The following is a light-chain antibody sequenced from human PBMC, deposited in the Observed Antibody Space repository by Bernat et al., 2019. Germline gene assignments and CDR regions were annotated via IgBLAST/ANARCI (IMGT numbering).Light chain of an antibody. CDR2: GNS. V-gene: IGLV1-40*01. CDR1: SSNIGAGYD. CDR3: QSYDSRLGAVV. Sequence: QSVLTQPPSVSGAPGQRVTISCTGSSSNIGAGYDVHWYQQLPGTAPKLLIYGNSNRPSGVPDRFSGSKSGTSASLAITGLQAEDEADYYCQSYDSRLGAVVVGGGTRRTV. J-gene: IGLJ2*01.